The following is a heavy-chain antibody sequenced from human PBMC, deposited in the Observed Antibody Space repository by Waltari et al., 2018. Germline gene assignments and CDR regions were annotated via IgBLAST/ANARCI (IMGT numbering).Heavy chain of an antibody. J-gene: IGHJ6*02. CDR3: ARDNYGDYVYYYYGMDV. CDR1: GFTFSSYG. CDR2: IWYDGSNK. Sequence: QVQLVESGGGVVQPGRSLRLSCAASGFTFSSYGMHWVRQAPGKGLEWVAVIWYDGSNKYYADSVKGRLTIARDNSKNTLYLQMNSLRAEDTAVYYCARDNYGDYVYYYYGMDVWGQGTTVTVSS. V-gene: IGHV3-33*01. D-gene: IGHD4-17*01.